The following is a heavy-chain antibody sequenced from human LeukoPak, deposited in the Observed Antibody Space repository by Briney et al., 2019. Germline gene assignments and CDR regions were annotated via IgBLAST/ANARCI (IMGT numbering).Heavy chain of an antibody. J-gene: IGHJ4*02. CDR2: ISGSGGST. CDR1: GFTFSSYA. Sequence: LSGGSLRLSCAASGFTFSSYAMSWVRQAPGKGLEWVSAISGSGGSTYYADSVKGRFTISRDNSKNTLYLQMNSLRAEDTAVYYCARERDSSGWYDYWGQGTLVTVSS. V-gene: IGHV3-23*01. CDR3: ARERDSSGWYDY. D-gene: IGHD6-19*01.